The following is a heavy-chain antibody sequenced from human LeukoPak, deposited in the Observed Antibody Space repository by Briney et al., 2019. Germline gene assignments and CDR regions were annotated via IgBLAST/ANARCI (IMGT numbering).Heavy chain of an antibody. D-gene: IGHD5-12*01. CDR2: IIASSAAT. J-gene: IGHJ4*02. CDR3: AKGAYDYVEIAYFDY. CDR1: GFRFSNYA. V-gene: IGHV3-23*01. Sequence: GGSLRLSCATSGFRFSNYAMNWVRQAPGKGLEWVSLIIASSAATFYADSVKGRFTISRDTSKNTLYLQMNSLRDEDTAVYYCAKGAYDYVEIAYFDYWGQGTLVTVSS.